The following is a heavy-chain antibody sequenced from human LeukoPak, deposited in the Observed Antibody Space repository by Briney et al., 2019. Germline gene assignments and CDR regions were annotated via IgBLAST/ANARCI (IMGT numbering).Heavy chain of an antibody. CDR2: INHSGSA. Sequence: SETLSLTCAVYGGSFSGYYWSWIRQPPGKGLEWIGEINHSGSANYNPSLKSRVTISVDRSKNQFSLKLSSVIAADTAVYYCARGPAKDRRWEYWGQGTLVTVSS. J-gene: IGHJ4*02. CDR3: ARGPAKDRRWEY. CDR1: GGSFSGYY. D-gene: IGHD1-26*01. V-gene: IGHV4-34*01.